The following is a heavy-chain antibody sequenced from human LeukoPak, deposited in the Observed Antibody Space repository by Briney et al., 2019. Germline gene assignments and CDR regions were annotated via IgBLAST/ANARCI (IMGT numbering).Heavy chain of an antibody. CDR3: ARDILTGSQSRFQH. Sequence: GGSLRLSCAASGFTFSSYAMSWVRQAPGKGLEWVSAISGSGISTYYADSVKGRFTISRDNSKNTLYLQMNSLRAEDTAVYYCARDILTGSQSRFQHWGQGTLVTVSS. D-gene: IGHD3-9*01. CDR1: GFTFSSYA. CDR2: ISGSGIST. J-gene: IGHJ1*01. V-gene: IGHV3-23*01.